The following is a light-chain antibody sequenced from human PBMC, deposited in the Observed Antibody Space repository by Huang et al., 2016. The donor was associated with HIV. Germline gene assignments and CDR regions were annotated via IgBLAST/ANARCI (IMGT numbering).Light chain of an antibody. CDR1: QGLLFRSNNKHC. Sequence: IVMTQSPDSLAVSLGGTATINCKSSQGLLFRSNNKHCLAWDQQKPGQPPTLLMSWASTRGSGVPSRFSGGGAGTDFTLTISNLQAEDVAVYFCQQYFDVPWTFGRGTKVEIK. CDR2: WAS. J-gene: IGKJ1*01. V-gene: IGKV4-1*01. CDR3: QQYFDVPWT.